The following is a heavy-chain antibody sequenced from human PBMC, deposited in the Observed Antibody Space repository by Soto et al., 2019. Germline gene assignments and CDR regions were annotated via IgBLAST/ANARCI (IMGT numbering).Heavy chain of an antibody. J-gene: IGHJ4*02. CDR3: ARGGDYLFAY. CDR1: GGSITSRNW. Sequence: PSETLSLTCGVSGGSITSRNWWHWVRQPPGKGLEWIGEIHHSGNIHYNPSLKSRVTISVDKSNNQFSLKLSSVTAADTAVYYCARGGDYLFAYWGQGTPVTVSS. D-gene: IGHD2-21*01. V-gene: IGHV4-4*02. CDR2: IHHSGNI.